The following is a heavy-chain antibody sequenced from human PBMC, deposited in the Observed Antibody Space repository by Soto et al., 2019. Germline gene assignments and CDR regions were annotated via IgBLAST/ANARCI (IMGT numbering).Heavy chain of an antibody. J-gene: IGHJ4*02. CDR1: GGTFSSYT. CDR2: IIPILGIA. V-gene: IGHV1-69*02. Sequence: QVQLVQSGAEVKKPGSSVKVSCKASGGTFSSYTISWVRQAPGQGLEWMGRIIPILGIANYAQKFQGRVRSTADKSTSTAYMALGSLRSEDTAVYYCAMEYCSSTSCYRDYWGEGTLVTVSS. CDR3: AMEYCSSTSCYRDY. D-gene: IGHD2-2*02.